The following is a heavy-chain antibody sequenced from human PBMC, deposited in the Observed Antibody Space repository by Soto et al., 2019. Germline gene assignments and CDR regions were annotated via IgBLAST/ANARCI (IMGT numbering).Heavy chain of an antibody. D-gene: IGHD3-10*01. J-gene: IGHJ4*02. CDR2: INPNGGGT. CDR3: ARAVHTMIQGVRFRVDQ. Sequence: ASVKVSCKASGYTFTAYYIHWVRQAPGQGLEWMGWINPNGGGTKYAQKFQGRVTMTRDTSINTAYMELTRLTSDDTAVYYCARAVHTMIQGVRFRVDQWGQGTLVTVSS. CDR1: GYTFTAYY. V-gene: IGHV1-2*02.